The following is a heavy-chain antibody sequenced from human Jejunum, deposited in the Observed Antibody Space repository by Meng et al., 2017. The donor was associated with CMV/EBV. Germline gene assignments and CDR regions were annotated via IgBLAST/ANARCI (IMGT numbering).Heavy chain of an antibody. D-gene: IGHD2-21*01. CDR1: GFTFSAYG. CDR2: MRTDGSNK. V-gene: IGHV3-30*02. J-gene: IGHJ5*02. Sequence: GFTFSAYGMNWVRQAPGKGLEWVAFMRTDGSNKFYGDSVKGRFTISRDNSRNTLFLQKTGPRGEDTAVYYCARVLWFAEQYNWFDLWGQGTPVTVSS. CDR3: ARVLWFAEQYNWFDL.